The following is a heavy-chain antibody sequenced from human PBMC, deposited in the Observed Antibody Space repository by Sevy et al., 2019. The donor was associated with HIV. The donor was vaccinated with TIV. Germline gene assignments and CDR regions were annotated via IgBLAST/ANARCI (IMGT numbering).Heavy chain of an antibody. Sequence: GGSLRLSCSASGFTFRSYAMNWVRQAPGKGLEWVSAITGNGGSTYYADSVKGRFTISRDNSKSTLYLQMNSLRAEDTALYYCAILGTYYYDGSGYYYQVPSDYWGQGTLVTVSS. CDR1: GFTFRSYA. CDR2: ITGNGGST. D-gene: IGHD3-22*01. CDR3: AILGTYYYDGSGYYYQVPSDY. J-gene: IGHJ4*02. V-gene: IGHV3-23*01.